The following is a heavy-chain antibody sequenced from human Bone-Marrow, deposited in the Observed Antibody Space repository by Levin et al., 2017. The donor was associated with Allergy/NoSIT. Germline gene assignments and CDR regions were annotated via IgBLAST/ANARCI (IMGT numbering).Heavy chain of an antibody. CDR1: GYTFTSYD. V-gene: IGHV1-8*01. CDR3: AREYSSSSQGPGYYYGMDV. J-gene: IGHJ6*02. D-gene: IGHD6-6*01. CDR2: MNPNSGNT. Sequence: ASVKVSCKASGYTFTSYDINWVRQATGQGLEWMGWMNPNSGNTGYAQKFQGRVTMTRNTSISTDYMELSSLRSEDTAVYYCAREYSSSSQGPGYYYGMDVWGQGTTVTVSS.